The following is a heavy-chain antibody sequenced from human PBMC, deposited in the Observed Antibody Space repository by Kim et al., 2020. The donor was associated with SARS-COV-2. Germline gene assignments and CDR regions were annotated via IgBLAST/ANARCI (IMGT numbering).Heavy chain of an antibody. J-gene: IGHJ6*02. CDR2: ITAGSGSGAI. CDR3: ARETYFHSGGHSTWGLDV. D-gene: IGHD3-10*01. CDR1: GFTFSSHG. V-gene: IGHV3-48*02. Sequence: GGSLRLSCAASGFTFSSHGMNWVRQAPGKGLEWISYITAGSGSGAIYYSDSVRGRFSISRDNARNSLYLQMNSLRDEDTAVYYCARETYFHSGGHSTWGLDVWGQGTPVTVSS.